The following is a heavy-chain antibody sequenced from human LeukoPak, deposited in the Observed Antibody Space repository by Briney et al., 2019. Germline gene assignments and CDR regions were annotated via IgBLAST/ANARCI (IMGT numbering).Heavy chain of an antibody. CDR2: ISTYNGNT. J-gene: IGHJ5*02. V-gene: IGHV1-18*01. D-gene: IGHD3-10*01. CDR1: GYTFTTYG. Sequence: EASVKVSCKASGYTFTTYGITWVRQAPGQGLEWVGWISTYNGNTDYAQKLQDRVTMTTDTSTTTVYMELRSLASDDTAVYYCARTYYYGSGGYDKWFDPWGQGTLVIVSS. CDR3: ARTYYYGSGGYDKWFDP.